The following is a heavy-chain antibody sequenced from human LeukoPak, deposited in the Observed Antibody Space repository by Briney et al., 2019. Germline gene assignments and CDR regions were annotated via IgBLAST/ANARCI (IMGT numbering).Heavy chain of an antibody. V-gene: IGHV3-11*05. CDR3: ARVMGGGSSWYGYFDY. D-gene: IGHD6-13*01. J-gene: IGHJ4*02. CDR1: GFTFSDYY. CDR2: ISSSSSYT. Sequence: PGGSLRLSCAASGFTFSDYYMSWIRQAPGKGLEWVSYISSSSSYTNYADSVKGRFTISRDNAKNSLYLQMNSLRAEDTAVYYCARVMGGGSSWYGYFDYWGQGTLVTVSS.